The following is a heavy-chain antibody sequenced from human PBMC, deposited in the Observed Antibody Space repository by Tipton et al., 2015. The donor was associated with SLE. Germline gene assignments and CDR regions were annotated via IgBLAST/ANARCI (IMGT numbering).Heavy chain of an antibody. V-gene: IGHV4-38-2*01. Sequence: TLSLTCAVSGYSISSGYYWGWIRQPPGKGPEWIGSIYHSGSTNYNPSLKSRVTISVDTSKNQFSLKLSSVTAADTAVYYCARAGRWLVRFFDYWGQGTLVTVSS. CDR3: ARAGRWLVRFFDY. D-gene: IGHD6-19*01. CDR1: GYSISSGYY. CDR2: IYHSGST. J-gene: IGHJ4*02.